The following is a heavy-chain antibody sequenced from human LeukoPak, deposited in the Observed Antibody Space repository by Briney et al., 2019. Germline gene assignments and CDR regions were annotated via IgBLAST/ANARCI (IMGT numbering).Heavy chain of an antibody. V-gene: IGHV3-30*18. CDR3: AKDHGGSGWP. D-gene: IGHD6-19*01. CDR1: GFTFSSYA. Sequence: GGSLRLSCAASGFTFSSYAMSWVRQAPGKGLEWVAVISYDGSNKYYADSVKGRFTISRDNSKNTLYLQMNSLRAEDTAVYYCAKDHGGSGWPWGQGTLVTVSS. J-gene: IGHJ5*02. CDR2: ISYDGSNK.